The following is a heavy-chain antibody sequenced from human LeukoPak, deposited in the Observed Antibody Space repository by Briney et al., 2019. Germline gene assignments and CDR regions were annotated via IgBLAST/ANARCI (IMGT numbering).Heavy chain of an antibody. D-gene: IGHD5-18*01. CDR3: ARDLSGVTGYTYGRGIDY. CDR2: ISGSGAIT. J-gene: IGHJ4*02. CDR1: GFTFSSYG. V-gene: IGHV3-23*01. Sequence: GGSLRLSCAGSGFTFSSYGMSWVRQAPGKGLEWVSVISGSGAITYYADSVKGRFTISRDNAKTSLYLQMNSLRAEDTAVYYCARDLSGVTGYTYGRGIDYWGQGTLVTVSS.